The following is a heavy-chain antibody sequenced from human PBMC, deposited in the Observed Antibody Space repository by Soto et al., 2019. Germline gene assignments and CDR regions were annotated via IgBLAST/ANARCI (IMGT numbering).Heavy chain of an antibody. CDR1: GGSISSYY. CDR2: IYYSGST. J-gene: IGHJ4*02. CDR3: ARERRDGYKHYFDY. D-gene: IGHD5-12*01. Sequence: QVQLQESGPGLVKPSETLSLMCTVSGGSISSYYWSWIRQPPGKGLEWIGYIYYSGSTNYNPSLMRRVTISVDTSKNPFSLKLSSVTAADTAVYYCARERRDGYKHYFDYWGQGTLVTVSS. V-gene: IGHV4-59*01.